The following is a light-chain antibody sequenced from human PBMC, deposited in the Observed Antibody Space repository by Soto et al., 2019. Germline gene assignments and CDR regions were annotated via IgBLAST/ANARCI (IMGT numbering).Light chain of an antibody. Sequence: QSVLTQPPSASGTPGQRVTISCSGSSSNIGSNYVYWYQQLPGTAPKLLIYRNNQRPSGVPDRFSGSKSGTSASLAISGLRSEDEADYCCAAWDDSLNWVFGGGTKVTVL. J-gene: IGLJ3*02. CDR3: AAWDDSLNWV. CDR2: RNN. CDR1: SSNIGSNY. V-gene: IGLV1-47*01.